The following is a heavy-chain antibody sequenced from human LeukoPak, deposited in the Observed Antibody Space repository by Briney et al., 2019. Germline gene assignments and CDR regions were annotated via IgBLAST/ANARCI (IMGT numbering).Heavy chain of an antibody. CDR2: FDPEDGET. CDR3: AFYGMGKMRLRYFDWLTAPYYFDY. V-gene: IGHV1-24*01. D-gene: IGHD3-9*01. Sequence: ASVKVSCKVSGYTLTELSMHWVRQAPGKGLEWMGGFDPEDGETIYAQKFQGRVTMTEDTSTDTAYMELSSLRSEDTAVYYCAFYGMGKMRLRYFDWLTAPYYFDYWGQGTLVSVSS. CDR1: GYTLTELS. J-gene: IGHJ4*02.